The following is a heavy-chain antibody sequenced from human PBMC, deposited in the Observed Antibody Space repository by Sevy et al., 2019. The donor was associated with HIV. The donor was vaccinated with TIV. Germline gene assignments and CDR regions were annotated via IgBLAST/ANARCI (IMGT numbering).Heavy chain of an antibody. Sequence: SETLSLTCAVYGGSFSGYYWGWIRQPPGKGLEWIGEINHSGSTNYNPSLKSRVTISVDTSKNQFSLKLSSVTAADTAVYYCARVTVVPAAIFRAYYMDVWGKGTTVTVS. J-gene: IGHJ6*03. CDR1: GGSFSGYY. V-gene: IGHV4-34*01. CDR3: ARVTVVPAAIFRAYYMDV. CDR2: INHSGST. D-gene: IGHD2-2*01.